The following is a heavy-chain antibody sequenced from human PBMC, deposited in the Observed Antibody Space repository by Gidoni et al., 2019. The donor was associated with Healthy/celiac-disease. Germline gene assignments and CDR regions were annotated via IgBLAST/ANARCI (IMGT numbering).Heavy chain of an antibody. D-gene: IGHD6-6*01. Sequence: EVQLVESGGGLVKPGGSVRLPCAASGFPFSTYSMNWVRQAPGKGLEWVSSISSSSSYIYYADSVKGRFTISRDNAKNSLYLQMNSLRAEDTAVYYCASRMDGSSSYNWFDPWGQGTLVTVSS. CDR3: ASRMDGSSSYNWFDP. J-gene: IGHJ5*02. CDR2: ISSSSSYI. V-gene: IGHV3-21*01. CDR1: GFPFSTYS.